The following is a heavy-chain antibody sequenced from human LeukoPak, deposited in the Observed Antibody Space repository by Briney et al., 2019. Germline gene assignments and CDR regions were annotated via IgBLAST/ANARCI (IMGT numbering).Heavy chain of an antibody. CDR3: AKVGYYDSSGYLDY. D-gene: IGHD3-22*01. J-gene: IGHJ4*02. CDR1: GFTFNSYA. V-gene: IGHV3-23*01. Sequence: GGSLRLSCAASGFTFNSYAMSWVRQAPGKGLEWVSAISGSGGSTYYADSVKGRFTISRDNSKNTLYLQMNSLRAEDTAVYYCAKVGYYDSSGYLDYWGQGTLVTVSS. CDR2: ISGSGGST.